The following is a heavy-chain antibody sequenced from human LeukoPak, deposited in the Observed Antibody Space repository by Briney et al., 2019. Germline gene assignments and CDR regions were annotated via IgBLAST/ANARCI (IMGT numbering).Heavy chain of an antibody. Sequence: SETLSLTCTVSGGSISSSYSSWGWIRQPPGKGLEWIGNIFYSGSTYYNPSLKSRVTISVDTSKNHFSLKLNSVTAADTAVYYCAKPSNYYGSATDAFDFWGQGTMVTVSS. D-gene: IGHD3-10*01. J-gene: IGHJ3*01. CDR2: IFYSGST. CDR3: AKPSNYYGSATDAFDF. V-gene: IGHV4-39*07. CDR1: GGSISSSYSS.